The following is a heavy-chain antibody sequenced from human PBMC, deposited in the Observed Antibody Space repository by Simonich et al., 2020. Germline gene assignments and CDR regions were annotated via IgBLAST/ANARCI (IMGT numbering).Heavy chain of an antibody. CDR3: ARVVGLAAAAADGAVDI. V-gene: IGHV4-38-2*01. J-gene: IGHJ3*02. CDR1: GYSISSGYY. CDR2: IYHSGST. Sequence: QVQLQESGPGLVKPSETLSLTCAVSGYSISSGYYWGWIRQPPGKGRDWIGNIYHSGSTDYNPAPKSRVTISVDTSKNQFSLKLSSVTAADTAVYYCARVVGLAAAAADGAVDIWGQGTMVTVSS. D-gene: IGHD6-13*01.